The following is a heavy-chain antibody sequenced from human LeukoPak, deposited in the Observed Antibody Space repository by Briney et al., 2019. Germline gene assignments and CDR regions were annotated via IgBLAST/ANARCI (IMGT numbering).Heavy chain of an antibody. CDR3: ARELGSPYVFKSEDDAFDI. CDR1: GGTFSSYT. V-gene: IGHV1-69*04. CDR2: IIPILGIA. Sequence: GASVKVSCKASGGTFSSYTISWVRQAPGQGLEWMGRIIPILGIANYAQKFQGRVTITADKSTSTAYMELSSLRSEDTAVYYCARELGSPYVFKSEDDAFDIWGQGTMVTVSS. D-gene: IGHD3-10*01. J-gene: IGHJ3*02.